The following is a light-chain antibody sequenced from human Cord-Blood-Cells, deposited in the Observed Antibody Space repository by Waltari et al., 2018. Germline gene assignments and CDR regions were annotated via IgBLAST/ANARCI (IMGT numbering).Light chain of an antibody. Sequence: QSALTQPRSVSGSPGQSVTIPCTGTSSDVGGYNYFSWSQQHQGNAPKLMIYDFSKRPSGVPDRYSGSKSGNPASLTISGLQAEDEADYYCCSYAGSYVYVIGTGTKVTVL. CDR2: DFS. CDR3: CSYAGSYVYV. J-gene: IGLJ1*01. V-gene: IGLV2-11*01. CDR1: SSDVGGYNY.